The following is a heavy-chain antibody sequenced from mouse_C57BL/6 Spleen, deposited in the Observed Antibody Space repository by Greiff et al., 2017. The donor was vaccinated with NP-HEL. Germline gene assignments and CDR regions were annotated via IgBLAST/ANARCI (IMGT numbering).Heavy chain of an antibody. Sequence: QVQLQQPGAELVKPGASVKMSCKASGYTFTSYWITWVKQRPGQGLEWIGDIYPGSGSTNYNEKFKSKATLTVDTSSSTAYMQLSSLTSEDSAVYYFARYNEYDRPLGYWGQGTTRTVSS. CDR3: ARYNEYDRPLGY. CDR1: GYTFTSYW. V-gene: IGHV1-55*01. J-gene: IGHJ2*01. D-gene: IGHD2-4*01. CDR2: IYPGSGST.